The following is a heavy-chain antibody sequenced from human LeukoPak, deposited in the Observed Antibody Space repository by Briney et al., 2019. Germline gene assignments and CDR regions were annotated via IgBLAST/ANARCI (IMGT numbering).Heavy chain of an antibody. V-gene: IGHV3-33*01. Sequence: GGSLRLSCAASGFTFSSYGMHWVRQAPGKGLEWVAVIWYDGSNKYYADSVKGRFTISRDNSKNTLYLQMNSLRAEDTAVYYCARKDYTAMSAFDIWGQGTMVTVSS. CDR2: IWYDGSNK. CDR3: ARKDYTAMSAFDI. D-gene: IGHD5-18*01. J-gene: IGHJ3*02. CDR1: GFTFSSYG.